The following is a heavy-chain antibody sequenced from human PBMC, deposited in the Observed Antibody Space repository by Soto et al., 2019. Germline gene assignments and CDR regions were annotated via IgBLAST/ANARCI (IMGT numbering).Heavy chain of an antibody. V-gene: IGHV4-4*02. CDR3: ARVVREYQLLFVAYYYYGMDV. Sequence: QVQLQESGPGLVKPSGTLSLTCAVSGGSISSSNWWSWVRQPPGKGLEWIGEIYHSGSTNYNPSLKSRVTISVDKSKNQFSLKLSSVTAADTAVYYCARVVREYQLLFVAYYYYGMDVWGQGTTVTVSS. J-gene: IGHJ6*02. CDR1: GGSISSSNW. CDR2: IYHSGST. D-gene: IGHD2-2*01.